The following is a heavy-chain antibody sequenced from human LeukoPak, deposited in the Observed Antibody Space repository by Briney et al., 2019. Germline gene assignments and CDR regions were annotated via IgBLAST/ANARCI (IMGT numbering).Heavy chain of an antibody. CDR2: IYPGDSDT. Sequence: ESLKIFCKGSGYSFTSYWFGLVRQMPGKGLEWMGIIYPGDSDTRYSPSFQGQVTISADKSISTAYLQWSRLKGSDTAMYYCARHDVSYWYFDLWGRGTLVTVSS. J-gene: IGHJ2*01. V-gene: IGHV5-51*01. CDR3: ARHDVSYWYFDL. CDR1: GYSFTSYW. D-gene: IGHD2-8*01.